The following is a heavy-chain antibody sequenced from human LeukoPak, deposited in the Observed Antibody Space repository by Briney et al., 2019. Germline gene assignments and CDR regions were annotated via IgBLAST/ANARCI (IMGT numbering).Heavy chain of an antibody. CDR3: AGGPPNYYDSSGYQYSSDY. J-gene: IGHJ4*02. V-gene: IGHV1-69*05. Sequence: SVKVSCKASGDTFSSYAISWVRQAPGKGLEWMGRIIPIFGTANYAQKFQGRVTITTDESTSTAYMELSSLRSEDTAVYYCAGGPPNYYDSSGYQYSSDYWGQGPLVTVSS. CDR2: IIPIFGTA. CDR1: GDTFSSYA. D-gene: IGHD3-22*01.